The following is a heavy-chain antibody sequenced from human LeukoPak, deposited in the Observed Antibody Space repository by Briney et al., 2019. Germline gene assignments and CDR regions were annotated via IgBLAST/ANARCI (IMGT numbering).Heavy chain of an antibody. CDR2: IWYDGSNK. V-gene: IGHV3-33*01. CDR1: GFTFSNHG. Sequence: PGGSLRLSCAASGFTFSNHGMHWVRQAPGKGLEWVALIWYDGSNKEYAESVKGRFTISRDNSKNTLYLQMNSLRDEDTAVYYCARDQGTSTTAPKGKGRFDPWGQGTLVTVSS. D-gene: IGHD1-1*01. CDR3: ARDQGTSTTAPKGKGRFDP. J-gene: IGHJ5*02.